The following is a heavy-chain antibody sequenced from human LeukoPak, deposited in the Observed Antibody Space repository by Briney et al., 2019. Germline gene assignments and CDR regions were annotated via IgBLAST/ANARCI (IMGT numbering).Heavy chain of an antibody. CDR3: ASLLLWFGELLSAVDY. J-gene: IGHJ4*02. CDR1: GFTFSSYA. D-gene: IGHD3-10*01. Sequence: SGGSLRLSCAASGFTFSSYAMSWVRQAPGKGLEWVSAISGSGGSTYYADSVKGRFTISRDNSKNTLYLQMNSLRAEDTAVYYCASLLLWFGELLSAVDYWGQGTLVTVSS. V-gene: IGHV3-23*01. CDR2: ISGSGGST.